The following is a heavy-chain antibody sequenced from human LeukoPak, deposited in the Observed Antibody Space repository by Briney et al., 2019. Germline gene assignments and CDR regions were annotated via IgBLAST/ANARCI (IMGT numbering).Heavy chain of an antibody. D-gene: IGHD5-18*01. CDR2: LWYDGDRK. CDR1: GFTFGSYG. J-gene: IGHJ5*02. CDR3: ARDHSYGYGGSAS. Sequence: GGSLRLSCATAGFTFGSYGIHWVRQAPGKGLEWVALLWYDGDRKYCADSVKGRCTISGDHSKNTLYLQMNSLRAEDAAVYYCARDHSYGYGGSASWGQGTLVTVSS. V-gene: IGHV3-33*01.